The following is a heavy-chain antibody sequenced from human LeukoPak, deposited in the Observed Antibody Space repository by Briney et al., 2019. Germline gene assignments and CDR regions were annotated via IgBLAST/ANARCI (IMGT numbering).Heavy chain of an antibody. D-gene: IGHD1-26*01. CDR3: AREPMYSGSLDY. J-gene: IGHJ4*02. CDR1: GGSISSYY. V-gene: IGHV4-59*01. CDR2: IYYSGGT. Sequence: SETLSLTCTVSGGSISSYYWSWIRQPPGKGLEWIGYIYYSGGTNYNPSLKSRVTISVDTSKNQFSLKLSSVTAADTAVYYCAREPMYSGSLDYWGQGTLVTVSS.